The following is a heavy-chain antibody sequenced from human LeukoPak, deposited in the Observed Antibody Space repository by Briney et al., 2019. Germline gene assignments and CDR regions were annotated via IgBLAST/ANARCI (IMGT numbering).Heavy chain of an antibody. V-gene: IGHV4-59*01. CDR3: ERVTTETTQYYHYYMDV. CDR2: IYYSGST. J-gene: IGHJ6*03. D-gene: IGHD1-1*01. Sequence: RSSETLSLTCTVSGGSISSYYWSWIRQPPGKGLEWIGYIYYSGSTNYNPSLKSRVNISVDTSKNQFSLKLRSVTAADRAVYYCERVTTETTQYYHYYMDVWGKGPTVTVSS. CDR1: GGSISSYY.